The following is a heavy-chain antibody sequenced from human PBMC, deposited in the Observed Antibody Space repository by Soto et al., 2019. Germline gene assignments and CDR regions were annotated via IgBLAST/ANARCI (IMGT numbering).Heavy chain of an antibody. D-gene: IGHD3-16*01. CDR1: GVTVNTNY. V-gene: IGHV3-53*01. CDR3: ASTTVWKNAFEI. Sequence: EVQLVESGGGLIQPGGSLRLSCAASGVTVNTNYMSWVRQSPGKGLEWVSLIESGGSIYYADSVKGRFTISRDIFKNTLSLQMNSLRVEDTDVYYCASTTVWKNAFEIWGQGTLVNVSS. J-gene: IGHJ3*02. CDR2: IESGGSI.